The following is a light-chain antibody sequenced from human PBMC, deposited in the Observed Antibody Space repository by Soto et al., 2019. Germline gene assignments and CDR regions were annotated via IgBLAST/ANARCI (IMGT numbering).Light chain of an antibody. V-gene: IGKV3-15*01. J-gene: IGKJ2*01. CDR2: GAS. CDR1: QSVSSN. CDR3: QQSNKWPYT. Sequence: IVMTQSPATLSVSPGERATHSCRASQSVSSNLAWYQHKPGQAPRLLFYGASTRAAGITARFSGGGSGTDFTLTISGLQSEDFAVYYCQQSNKWPYTFGQGTKLEIK.